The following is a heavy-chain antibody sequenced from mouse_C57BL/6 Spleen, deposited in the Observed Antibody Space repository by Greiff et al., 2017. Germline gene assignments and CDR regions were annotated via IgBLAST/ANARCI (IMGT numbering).Heavy chain of an antibody. V-gene: IGHV1-82*01. CDR2: IYPGDGDT. CDR1: GYAFSSSW. J-gene: IGHJ4*01. Sequence: QVQLQQSGPELVKPGASVKISCKASGYAFSSSWMNWVKQRPGKGLEWIGRIYPGDGDTNYNGKFKSKATLTADKSSSTAYMQLSSLTSEDSAVYFCARSAPRYAMDYWGQGTSVTVSS. CDR3: ARSAPRYAMDY.